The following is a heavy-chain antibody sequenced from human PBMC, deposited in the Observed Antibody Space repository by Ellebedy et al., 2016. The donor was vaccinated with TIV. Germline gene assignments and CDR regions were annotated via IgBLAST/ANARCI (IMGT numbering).Heavy chain of an antibody. CDR3: GKEELVAVTPYLDY. V-gene: IGHV3-21*04. J-gene: IGHJ4*02. D-gene: IGHD2-15*01. Sequence: PGGSLRLSCAASGFPFSSNPMNWVRQAPGKGLEWVSSISSSSYYKYYADSVKGRFTISRDNARNSLYLQMNSLRAEDTAVYYCGKEELVAVTPYLDYWGQGTLVTVSS. CDR1: GFPFSSNP. CDR2: ISSSSYYK.